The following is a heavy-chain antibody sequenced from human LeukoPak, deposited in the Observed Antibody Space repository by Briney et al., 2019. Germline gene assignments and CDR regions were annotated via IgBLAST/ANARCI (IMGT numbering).Heavy chain of an antibody. Sequence: ASVKVSCKASGYTFTDYYIHWVRQAPGQGLEWMGWINPNSGVTMYAQNFQGRVTMTRDTSISTAYMDLSRLRSDDTAVYYCARGGDSSSWYGWLDPWGQGTLVTVSS. J-gene: IGHJ5*02. V-gene: IGHV1-2*02. CDR1: GYTFTDYY. CDR2: INPNSGVT. D-gene: IGHD6-13*01. CDR3: ARGGDSSSWYGWLDP.